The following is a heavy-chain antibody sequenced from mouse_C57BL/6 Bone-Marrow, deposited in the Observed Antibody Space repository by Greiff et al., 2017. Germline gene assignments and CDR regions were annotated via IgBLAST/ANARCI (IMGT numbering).Heavy chain of an antibody. CDR3: TVSAFSTRVVGGY. J-gene: IGHJ2*01. D-gene: IGHD1-1*01. CDR1: GFNIKDDY. Sequence: VQLQQSGAELVRPGASVKLSCTASGFNIKDDYMHWVKQRPEQGLEWIGWIDPENGDTEYASKFQGKATITADTSSNTAYLQLSSLTSEDTAVDYCTVSAFSTRVVGGYWGQGTTLTVSS. V-gene: IGHV14-4*01. CDR2: IDPENGDT.